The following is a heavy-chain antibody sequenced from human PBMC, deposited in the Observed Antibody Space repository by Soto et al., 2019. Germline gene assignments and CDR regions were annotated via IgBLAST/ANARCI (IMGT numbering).Heavy chain of an antibody. J-gene: IGHJ6*02. D-gene: IGHD2-2*01. CDR2: IKSKTDGGTT. CDR3: TTGYCSSTSCWGYYYYYGMDV. V-gene: IGHV3-15*01. CDR1: GFTFSNAW. Sequence: GGSLRLSCAASGFTFSNAWMSWVRQAPGKGLEWVGRIKSKTDGGTTDYAAPVKGRFTISRDDSKNTLYLQMNSLKTEDTAVYYCTTGYCSSTSCWGYYYYYGMDVWGQGTEGTVS.